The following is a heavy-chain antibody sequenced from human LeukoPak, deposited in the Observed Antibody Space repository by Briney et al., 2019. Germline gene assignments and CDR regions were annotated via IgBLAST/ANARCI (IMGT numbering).Heavy chain of an antibody. D-gene: IGHD4-17*01. V-gene: IGHV4-39*01. J-gene: IGHJ6*03. CDR3: ATGSVTTRCYYFFHMDV. CDR2: IYYGGNS. Sequence: SETLSLTCTVSGGSINSTRYYWGWIRQPPGKGLEWIGSIYYGGNSYYNPSLKSRVTISVDTSKSQFSLKLTSVTAADTAVYSCATGSVTTRCYYFFHMDVWGKGTSVTVS. CDR1: GGSINSTRYY.